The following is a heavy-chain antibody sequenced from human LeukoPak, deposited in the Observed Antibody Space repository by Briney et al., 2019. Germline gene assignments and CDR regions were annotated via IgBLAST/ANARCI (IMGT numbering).Heavy chain of an antibody. J-gene: IGHJ4*02. V-gene: IGHV3-20*04. CDR1: GFTFDDYG. Sequence: PGGSLRLSCAASGFTFDDYGMSWVRQAPGKGLEWVSGINWNGGSTGYADSVKGRFTISRDNAKNSLYLQMNILRAEVTASDYCARARSTGYYVADYWGQGTLVTVSS. CDR3: ARARSTGYYVADY. CDR2: INWNGGST. D-gene: IGHD3-9*01.